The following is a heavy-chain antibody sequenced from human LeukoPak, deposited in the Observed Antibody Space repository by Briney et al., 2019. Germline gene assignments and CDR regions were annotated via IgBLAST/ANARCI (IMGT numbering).Heavy chain of an antibody. J-gene: IGHJ6*02. CDR3: ARGGILRYFDWLGSGGMDV. V-gene: IGHV1-8*01. D-gene: IGHD3-9*01. CDR2: MNPDSGNT. Sequence: ASLKVSSRTSGYTFTSYDIHWVRQAPGQGLEWMGWMNPDSGNTGYAQKFQGRVTMTRNTSISTAYMELSSLRSEDTAVYYCARGGILRYFDWLGSGGMDVWGQGTTVTVSS. CDR1: GYTFTSYD.